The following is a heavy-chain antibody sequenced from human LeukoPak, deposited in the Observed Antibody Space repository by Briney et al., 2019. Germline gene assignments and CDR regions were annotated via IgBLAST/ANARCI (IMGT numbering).Heavy chain of an antibody. D-gene: IGHD4-17*01. CDR3: AKDLLGVDYGEHLFDY. CDR2: ISGSGGST. J-gene: IGHJ4*02. Sequence: GGSLRLSCAASGFTFSSYAMSWVRQAPGKGLEWVSAISGSGGSTYYADSVKGRFTISRDNSKNTLYLQMNSLRAEDTAVYYCAKDLLGVDYGEHLFDYWGQGTLVTVSS. CDR1: GFTFSSYA. V-gene: IGHV3-23*01.